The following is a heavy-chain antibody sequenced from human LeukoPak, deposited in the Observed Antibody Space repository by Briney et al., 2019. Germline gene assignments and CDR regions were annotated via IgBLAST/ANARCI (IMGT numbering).Heavy chain of an antibody. J-gene: IGHJ4*02. CDR1: GYTFTSYD. CDR2: MSPNSGNT. CDR3: ARGGVAVAEFDY. Sequence: GASVKVSCKASGYTFTSYDINWVRQATGQGLEWMGWMSPNSGNTGYAQKFQGRVTMTRNTSISTAYMELSSLRSEDTAVYYCARGGVAVAEFDYWGQGTLVTVSS. V-gene: IGHV1-8*01. D-gene: IGHD6-19*01.